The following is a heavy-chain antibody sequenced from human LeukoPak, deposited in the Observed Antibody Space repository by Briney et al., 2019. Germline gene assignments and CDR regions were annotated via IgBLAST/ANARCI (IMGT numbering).Heavy chain of an antibody. D-gene: IGHD6-13*01. CDR1: GFTFSSYG. CDR3: AKSLYGYSSSWAPFFDY. V-gene: IGHV3-30*18. J-gene: IGHJ4*02. CDR2: ISYDGSNK. Sequence: PGGSLRLSCAASGFTFSSYGMHWVRQAPGKGLEWVAVISYDGSNKYYADSVKGRFTISRDNSKNTLYLQMNSLRAEDTAVYYCAKSLYGYSSSWAPFFDYWGQGTLVTVSS.